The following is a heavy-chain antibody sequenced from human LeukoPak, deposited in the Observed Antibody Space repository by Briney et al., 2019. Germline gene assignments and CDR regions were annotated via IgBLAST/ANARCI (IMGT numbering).Heavy chain of an antibody. D-gene: IGHD3-16*02. V-gene: IGHV4-59*08. CDR2: ISHSGPT. CDR3: ARQGGEFYDYVWGSYRFLDY. Sequence: PSETPSLTRSVSGGPLSNSFCSWIRQPPRKGLEWIGDISHSGPTNYAPSLRPRATISLDTSENQFSLTPNSLTAADTAVYFCARQGGEFYDYVWGSYRFLDYWGQGILVTVSA. CDR1: GGPLSNSF. J-gene: IGHJ4*02.